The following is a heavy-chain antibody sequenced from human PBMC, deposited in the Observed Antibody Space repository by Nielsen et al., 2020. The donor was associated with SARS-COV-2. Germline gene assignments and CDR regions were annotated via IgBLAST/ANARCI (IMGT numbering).Heavy chain of an antibody. D-gene: IGHD6-19*01. CDR3: ARGAGIAVVDAFDI. Sequence: SETLSLTCGVHGESFRGFYWTWIRQAPGKGLEWIGEINHNGGTNYISPLTSRVTISVDTSKNQFSLKLSSVTAADTAVYYCARGAGIAVVDAFDIWGQGTMVTVSS. J-gene: IGHJ3*02. V-gene: IGHV4-34*01. CDR2: INHNGGT. CDR1: GESFRGFY.